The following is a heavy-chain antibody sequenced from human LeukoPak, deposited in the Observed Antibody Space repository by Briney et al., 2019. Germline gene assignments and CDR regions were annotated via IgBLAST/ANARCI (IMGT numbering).Heavy chain of an antibody. CDR3: AKDTGLYYDSSGYIDY. CDR1: GFTFSSYG. Sequence: SGGSLRLSCAASGFTFSSYGMHWVRQAPRKGLEWVAVISYDGSNKYYADSVKGRFTISRGNSKNTLYLQMNSLRAEDTAVYYCAKDTGLYYDSSGYIDYWGQGTLVTVSS. J-gene: IGHJ4*02. V-gene: IGHV3-30*18. CDR2: ISYDGSNK. D-gene: IGHD3-22*01.